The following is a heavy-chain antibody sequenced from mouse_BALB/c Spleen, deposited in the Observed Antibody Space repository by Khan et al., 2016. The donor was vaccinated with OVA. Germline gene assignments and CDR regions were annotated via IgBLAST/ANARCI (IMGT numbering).Heavy chain of an antibody. V-gene: IGHV9-3-1*01. CDR1: GFTFTNYG. CDR2: INPYTGDP. J-gene: IGHJ4*01. D-gene: IGHD1-1*01. Sequence: QIQLVQSGPELKKPGETVQISCKASGFTFTNYGMNWVKQAPGKGLKWMGWINPYTGDPNFADDFKGRFAFSLENSSSTAYLQINSLKHEDTATYFCARVRYNGTMDRWGQRTSVPGSS. CDR3: ARVRYNGTMDR.